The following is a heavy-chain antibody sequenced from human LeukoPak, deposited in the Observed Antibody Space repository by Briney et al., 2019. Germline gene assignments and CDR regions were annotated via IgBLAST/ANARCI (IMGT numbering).Heavy chain of an antibody. CDR3: ARDSSAPRSYFALDV. CDR2: VSLDGIT. Sequence: PSETLFLTCVFSGDSISDDSVNKNNWLNWVRQAPGKGLEWIGDVSLDGITNYNPSLLGRVTISLDKSAKQVSLRLTSVTAADTAIYYCARDSSAPRSYFALDVWGQGTTVTVSS. CDR1: GDSISDDSVNKNNW. D-gene: IGHD6-19*01. J-gene: IGHJ6*01. V-gene: IGHV4-4*02.